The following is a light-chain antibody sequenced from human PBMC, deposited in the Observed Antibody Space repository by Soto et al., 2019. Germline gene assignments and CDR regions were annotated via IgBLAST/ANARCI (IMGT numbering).Light chain of an antibody. J-gene: IGKJ1*01. CDR2: AAS. CDR1: QGISTY. V-gene: IGKV1-39*01. Sequence: DIQMTQSPSSLPASVGDRVTITCRASQGISTYLNWYHQKPGKAPKLLIYAASSLQSGVPSRFSGSGSETDFTLTISSLQPEDFATYYCQQSYSSPPTFGQGTKVDIK. CDR3: QQSYSSPPT.